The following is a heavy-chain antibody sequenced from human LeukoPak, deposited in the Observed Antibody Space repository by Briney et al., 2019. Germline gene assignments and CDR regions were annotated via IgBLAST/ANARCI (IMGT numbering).Heavy chain of an antibody. Sequence: SETLSLTCTVSGGSISSSSYYWGWIRQPPGRGLEWIGSIYYSGSTYYNPSLKSRVTISVDTSKNQFSLKLSSVTAADTAVYYCARDTPIAAAVTAYVLDYWGQGTLVTVSS. D-gene: IGHD6-13*01. V-gene: IGHV4-39*02. CDR1: GGSISSSSYY. CDR3: ARDTPIAAAVTAYVLDY. CDR2: IYYSGST. J-gene: IGHJ4*02.